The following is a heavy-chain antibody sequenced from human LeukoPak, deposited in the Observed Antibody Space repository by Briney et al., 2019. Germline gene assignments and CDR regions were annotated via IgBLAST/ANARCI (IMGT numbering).Heavy chain of an antibody. CDR3: ARDAVSTVTAGGIDY. CDR2: IIPIFGTA. J-gene: IGHJ4*02. V-gene: IGHV1-69*05. D-gene: IGHD2-21*02. CDR1: GGTFSSYA. Sequence: GSSVKVSCKASGGTFSSYAISWVRQAPGQGLEWMGGIIPIFGTANYAQKIQGRVTMTTDTSTSTAFMELRSLRSDDTAVYYCARDAVSTVTAGGIDYWGQGTLVTVSS.